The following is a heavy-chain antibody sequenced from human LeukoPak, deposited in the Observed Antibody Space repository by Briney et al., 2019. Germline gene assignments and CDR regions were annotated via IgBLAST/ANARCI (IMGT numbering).Heavy chain of an antibody. CDR2: ISASGST. J-gene: IGHJ4*02. CDR3: PSEITMTRPFDY. D-gene: IGHD3-3*01. Sequence: PSETLSPTCTVSNGSISIYYWSWVRQPAGKGLEWIGRISASGSTNYNPSLKSRVTMSVDTSKNQFSLKLSSVTAADTAVYYCPSEITMTRPFDYWGERTVVTVSS. CDR1: NGSISIYY. V-gene: IGHV4-4*07.